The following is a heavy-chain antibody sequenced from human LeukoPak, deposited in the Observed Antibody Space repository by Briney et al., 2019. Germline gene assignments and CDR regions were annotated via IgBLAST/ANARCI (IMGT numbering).Heavy chain of an antibody. V-gene: IGHV4-59*08. J-gene: IGHJ4*02. CDR2: IYYRGST. Sequence: SETLALTCTVSGDSISSYFWSWIRQPPGKGLEWIRYIYYRGSTNYNPSLKSRVTMSVDTSKTQFSLKLSSVTAADTAVYYCARIDRAVAGTIDYWGQGTLVTVSS. D-gene: IGHD6-19*01. CDR3: ARIDRAVAGTIDY. CDR1: GDSISSYF.